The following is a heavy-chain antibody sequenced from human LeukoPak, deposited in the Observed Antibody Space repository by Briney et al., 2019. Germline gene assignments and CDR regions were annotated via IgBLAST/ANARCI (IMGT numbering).Heavy chain of an antibody. CDR2: IYYRGST. CDR3: ARGGNGWYFDL. V-gene: IGHV4-39*07. D-gene: IGHD1-14*01. J-gene: IGHJ2*01. Sequence: PSETLSLTCSVSGGSISSSDYYWGWIRQPPGKGLEWIGSIYYRGSTYYNPSLKSRVTISLDTSQSQVSLKVNSVTAADTAVYFCARGGNGWYFDLWGRGTLVTVSS. CDR1: GGSISSSDYY.